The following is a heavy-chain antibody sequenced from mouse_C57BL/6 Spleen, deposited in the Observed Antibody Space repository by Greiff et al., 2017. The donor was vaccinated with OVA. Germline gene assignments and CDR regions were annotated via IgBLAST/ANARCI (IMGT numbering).Heavy chain of an antibody. CDR3: ARAVYDGYDQFYFGD. Sequence: QVQLKQPGAELVRPGTSVKLSCKASGYTFTSYWMHWVKQRPGQGLEWIGVIDPSDSYTNYNQKFKGKATLTVDTSSSTAYMQLSSLTSEDSAVDYCARAVYDGYDQFYFGDWGKGTTLAVST. CDR2: IDPSDSYT. CDR1: GYTFTSYW. D-gene: IGHD2-3*01. V-gene: IGHV1-59*01. J-gene: IGHJ2*01.